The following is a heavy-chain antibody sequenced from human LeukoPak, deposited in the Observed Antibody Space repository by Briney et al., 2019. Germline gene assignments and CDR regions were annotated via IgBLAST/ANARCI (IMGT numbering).Heavy chain of an antibody. CDR3: AKVIGFLEWLSAFDY. CDR1: GFTFSSYA. J-gene: IGHJ4*01. CDR2: ISANGETT. V-gene: IGHV3-23*01. Sequence: GGSLRLSCAASGFTFSSYAMTWVRQAPGKAREWVSGISANGETTSYPDSVMGRFTISRDNSQTTLYLQMSHLRAEDTARYYCAKVIGFLEWLSAFDYWGHGTLVTVSS. D-gene: IGHD3-3*01.